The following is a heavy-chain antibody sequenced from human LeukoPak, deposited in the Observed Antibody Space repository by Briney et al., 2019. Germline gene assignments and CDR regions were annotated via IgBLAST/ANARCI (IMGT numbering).Heavy chain of an antibody. CDR2: IYYSGST. J-gene: IGHJ4*02. Sequence: SETLSLTCTVSGGSISSSSYYWGWIRQPPGKGLEWVGSIYYSGSTYYNPSLKSRVTVSVDTSKNQFSLKLSSVTAADTAVYYCARRRPWEPLDYWGQGTLVTVSS. CDR3: ARRRPWEPLDY. CDR1: GGSISSSSYY. D-gene: IGHD1-26*01. V-gene: IGHV4-39*01.